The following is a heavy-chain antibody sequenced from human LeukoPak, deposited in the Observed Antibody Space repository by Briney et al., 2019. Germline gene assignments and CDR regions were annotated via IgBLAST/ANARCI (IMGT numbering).Heavy chain of an antibody. V-gene: IGHV3-33*08. D-gene: IGHD6-19*01. Sequence: GGSLRLSCAASGFTFSSYGMHWVRQAPGKGLEWVAVIWYGGSNKYYADSVKGRFTISRDNSKNTLYLQMNSLRAEDTAVYYCARDPEQWLVYGYYFDYWGQGTLVTVSS. CDR2: IWYGGSNK. J-gene: IGHJ4*02. CDR3: ARDPEQWLVYGYYFDY. CDR1: GFTFSSYG.